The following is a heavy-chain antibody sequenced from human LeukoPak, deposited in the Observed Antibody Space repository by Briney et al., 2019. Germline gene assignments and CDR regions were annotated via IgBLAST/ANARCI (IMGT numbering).Heavy chain of an antibody. J-gene: IGHJ4*02. CDR3: ARAQGRYDYVWGSYRY. CDR1: GGTFSSYA. V-gene: IGHV1-46*01. Sequence: ASVKVSCKASGGTFSSYAISWVRQAPGQGLEWMGLINPSGGSTSYAQKFQGRVTMTRDTSTSTVYMELSSLRSEDTAVYYCARAQGRYDYVWGSYRYWGQGTPVTVSS. CDR2: INPSGGST. D-gene: IGHD3-16*01.